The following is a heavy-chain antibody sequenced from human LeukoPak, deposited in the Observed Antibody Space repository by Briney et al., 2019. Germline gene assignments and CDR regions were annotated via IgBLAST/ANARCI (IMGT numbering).Heavy chain of an antibody. D-gene: IGHD3-22*01. CDR2: IYYSGSS. CDR1: GGFISSTNYY. CDR3: ARRVYWHDGRGYYEAHYFDH. V-gene: IGHV4-39*01. Sequence: PSETLSLTCAVSGGFISSTNYYWGWIRQPPGKGLEWIGSIYYSGSSNYNPSLQSRVTISVDTSKNQFSLKLNSVTAADTAVYYCARRVYWHDGRGYYEAHYFDHWGQGTLVTVSS. J-gene: IGHJ4*02.